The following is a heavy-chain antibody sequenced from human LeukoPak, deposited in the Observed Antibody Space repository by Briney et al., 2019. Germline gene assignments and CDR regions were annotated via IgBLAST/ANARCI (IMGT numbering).Heavy chain of an antibody. V-gene: IGHV3-7*01. CDR3: ARVAIQSGESHSRPNDY. CDR1: GFIFSNYW. CDR2: IRQDGREK. Sequence: GGSLRLSCEASGFIFSNYWMSWVRQAPGRGLEWVASIRQDGREKYYVDSVKGRFTISRDNTENSLHLQMTTLRADDTAVYYCARVAIQSGESHSRPNDYWGQGSLVSVFS. D-gene: IGHD2-15*01. J-gene: IGHJ4*02.